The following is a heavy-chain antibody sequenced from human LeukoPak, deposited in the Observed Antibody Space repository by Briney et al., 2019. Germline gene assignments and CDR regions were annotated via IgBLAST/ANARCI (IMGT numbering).Heavy chain of an antibody. V-gene: IGHV3-23*01. CDR2: ISGSGGST. Sequence: GGSLRLSCAASGFTFSSYAMSWVRQAPGKGLEWVSAISGSGGSTYYADSVKGRFTISRDNSKNTLYLQMNCLRAEDTAVYYCAKLPYSSGWYYFDYWGQGTLVTVSS. CDR3: AKLPYSSGWYYFDY. J-gene: IGHJ4*02. CDR1: GFTFSSYA. D-gene: IGHD6-19*01.